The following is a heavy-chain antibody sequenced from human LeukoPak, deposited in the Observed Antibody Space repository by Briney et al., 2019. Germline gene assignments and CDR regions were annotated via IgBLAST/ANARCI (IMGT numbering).Heavy chain of an antibody. J-gene: IGHJ4*02. CDR3: ASHDYGDR. D-gene: IGHD4-17*01. CDR2: IFYTGSS. V-gene: IGHV4-61*01. Sequence: PSETLSLTCTVSGGSISSGNYYWSWIRQPPGKGLEWIGHIFYTGSSNYNPSLKSRVTISLDRSKNQFSLKLSSVTAADTAVYYCASHDYGDRWGQGTLVTVSS. CDR1: GGSISSGNYY.